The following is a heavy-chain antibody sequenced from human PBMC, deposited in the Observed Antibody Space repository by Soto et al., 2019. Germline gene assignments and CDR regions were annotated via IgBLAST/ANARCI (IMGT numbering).Heavy chain of an antibody. CDR1: GGSISTTNYD. J-gene: IGHJ3*02. Sequence: PSETLSLTCTVSGGSISTTNYDWGWIRQPPGKGLEYIGISSYSGSTNYNPSLESRVTISVDTSKNQFSLKVRSVTAADTAVYYCTRSAVGNDAFDIWGQGTMVTVSS. CDR3: TRSAVGNDAFDI. D-gene: IGHD1-26*01. CDR2: SSYSGST. V-gene: IGHV4-39*01.